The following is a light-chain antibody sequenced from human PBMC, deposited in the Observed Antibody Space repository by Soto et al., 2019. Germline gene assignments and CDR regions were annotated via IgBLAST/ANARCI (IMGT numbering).Light chain of an antibody. Sequence: QSALTQPASVSGSPGQSITISCTRTSSDVGAFIYVSWYQQHPGKAPKLMIYEVSNRPSGVSNRFSGPKSGNTASLTISGLQAEDEADYYCSSFRVFGGGTKLTVL. J-gene: IGLJ2*01. CDR2: EVS. CDR3: SSFRV. CDR1: SSDVGAFIY. V-gene: IGLV2-14*01.